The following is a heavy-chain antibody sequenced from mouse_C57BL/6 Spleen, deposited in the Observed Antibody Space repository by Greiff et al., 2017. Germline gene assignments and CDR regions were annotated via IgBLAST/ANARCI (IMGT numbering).Heavy chain of an antibody. Sequence: QVQLKQSGAELARPGASVKMSCKASGYTFTSYTMHWVKQRPGPGLEWIGYINPSSGYTKYNQKFKDKATLTADKSSRTAYMQLSSLTSEDSAVYYCANSNYDYFDYWGQGTTLTVSS. V-gene: IGHV1-4*01. CDR1: GYTFTSYT. J-gene: IGHJ2*01. D-gene: IGHD2-5*01. CDR3: ANSNYDYFDY. CDR2: INPSSGYT.